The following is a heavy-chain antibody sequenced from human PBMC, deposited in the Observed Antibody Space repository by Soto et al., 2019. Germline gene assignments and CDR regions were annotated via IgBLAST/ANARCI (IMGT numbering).Heavy chain of an antibody. CDR2: ISWNSGSI. J-gene: IGHJ3*02. CDR3: AKERDSSGWLGAFDI. CDR1: GFTFDDHA. Sequence: EVQLVESGGGLVQPGRSLRLSCAASGFTFDDHAMHWVRQAPGKGLEWVSGISWNSGSIGYADSVKGRFTISRDNAKNALYLQMNSLRAEDTALSYCAKERDSSGWLGAFDIWGQGTMVTVCS. V-gene: IGHV3-9*01. D-gene: IGHD6-19*01.